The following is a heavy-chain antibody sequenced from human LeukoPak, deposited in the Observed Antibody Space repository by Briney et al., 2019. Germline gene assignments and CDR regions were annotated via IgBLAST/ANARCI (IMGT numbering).Heavy chain of an antibody. CDR3: ATTYYDFWSGYYTFDY. J-gene: IGHJ4*02. V-gene: IGHV4-39*01. D-gene: IGHD3-3*01. Sequence: SETLSLTCTVSGGSVSSGSYYWSWIRQPPGKGLEWIGSIYYSGSTYYNPSLKSRVTISVDTSKNQFSLKLSSVTAADTAVYYCATTYYDFWSGYYTFDYWGQGTLVTVSS. CDR1: GGSVSSGSYY. CDR2: IYYSGST.